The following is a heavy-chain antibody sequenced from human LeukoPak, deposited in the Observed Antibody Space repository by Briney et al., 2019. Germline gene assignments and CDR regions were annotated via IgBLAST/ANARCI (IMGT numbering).Heavy chain of an antibody. V-gene: IGHV3-30*18. D-gene: IGHD2-21*02. Sequence: GTSLRLSCEASGFTFTNYGMHWVRQAPGKGPECVAVVSFDGRKTYYAGFAEGRFTISRDDSNNMVYLQMNSLRTEDTAVYHCVKRGGGDHGLDVWGQGTTVVVS. CDR1: GFTFTNYG. J-gene: IGHJ6*02. CDR2: VSFDGRKT. CDR3: VKRGGGDHGLDV.